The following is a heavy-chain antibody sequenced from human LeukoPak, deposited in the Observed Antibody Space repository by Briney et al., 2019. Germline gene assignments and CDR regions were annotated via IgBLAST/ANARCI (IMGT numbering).Heavy chain of an antibody. V-gene: IGHV3-30*04. CDR3: ARELPFGGYFDY. CDR1: GFTFRNYV. J-gene: IGHJ4*02. CDR2: ISYDGSNK. D-gene: IGHD3-10*01. Sequence: GGSLRLSCAASGFTFRNYVIHWVRQAPGKGLEWVAVISYDGSNKYYADSVKGRFTISRDNSKNTLYLQMNSLRAEDTAVYYCARELPFGGYFDYWGQGTLVTVSS.